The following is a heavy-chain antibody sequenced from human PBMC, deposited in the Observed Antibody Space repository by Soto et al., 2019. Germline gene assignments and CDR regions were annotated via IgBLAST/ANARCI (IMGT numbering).Heavy chain of an antibody. CDR3: ALIAAAGKRFDY. CDR2: INPSGGST. Sequence: ASVKVSCKASGYTFTSYYMHWVRQAPGQGLEWMGIINPSGGSTSYAQKFQGRVTMTRDTSTSTVYMELSSLRSEDTAVYYCALIAAAGKRFDYWGQGTPVTVSS. CDR1: GYTFTSYY. D-gene: IGHD6-13*01. J-gene: IGHJ4*02. V-gene: IGHV1-46*01.